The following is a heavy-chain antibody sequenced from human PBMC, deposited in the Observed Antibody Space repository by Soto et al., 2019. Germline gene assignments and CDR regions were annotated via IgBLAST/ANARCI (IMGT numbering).Heavy chain of an antibody. CDR3: ASHPRDNSGYWYYFDY. J-gene: IGHJ4*02. Sequence: LRLSCAASGFTFSSYSMNWVRQAPGKGLEWVSSISSSGSYIYYSDSVKGRFTISRDNAKNSLYLQMNSLRAEDTAVYYCASHPRDNSGYWYYFDYWGQGTLVTVSS. CDR2: ISSSGSYI. V-gene: IGHV3-21*01. CDR1: GFTFSSYS. D-gene: IGHD3-22*01.